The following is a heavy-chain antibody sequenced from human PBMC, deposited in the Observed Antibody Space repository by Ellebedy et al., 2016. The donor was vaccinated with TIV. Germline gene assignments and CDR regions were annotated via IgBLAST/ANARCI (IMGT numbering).Heavy chain of an antibody. J-gene: IGHJ4*02. CDR3: VKWGSRVRGYDLGDFDY. CDR2: ISSNGGST. V-gene: IGHV3-64D*06. Sequence: GESLKISCSASGFTFSSYAMHWVRQAPGKGLEYVSAISSNGGSTYYADSVKGRFTISRDNSKNTLYLQMSSLRAEDTAVYYCVKWGSRVRGYDLGDFDYWGQGTLVTVSS. CDR1: GFTFSSYA. D-gene: IGHD5-12*01.